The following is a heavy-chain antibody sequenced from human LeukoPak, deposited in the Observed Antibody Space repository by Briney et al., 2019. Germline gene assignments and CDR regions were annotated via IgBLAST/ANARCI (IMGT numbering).Heavy chain of an antibody. CDR2: IYHSGST. CDR3: ARHPIYDILTGYTP. D-gene: IGHD3-9*01. V-gene: IGHV4-38-2*01. J-gene: IGHJ5*02. CDR1: GYSISSGYY. Sequence: PSETLSFTCAVSGYSISSGYYWGWIRQPPGKGLEWIGSIYHSGSTYYNPSLKSRVTISVDTSNTQFSLKLSSVTAADTAVYYCARHPIYDILTGYTPWGQGTLVTVSS.